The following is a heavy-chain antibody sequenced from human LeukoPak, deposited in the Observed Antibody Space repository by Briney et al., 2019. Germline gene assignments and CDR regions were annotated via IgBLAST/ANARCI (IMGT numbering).Heavy chain of an antibody. Sequence: GGSLRLSCAVSGFNFSIYWMSWVRQAPGKGLEWVAIIKQDGSEKYYVDSVKGRFTISRDNAKNSLYLQMNSLRAEDTAVYHCARGGGGSDYWGQGTLVTVSS. CDR1: GFNFSIYW. CDR3: ARGGGGSDY. CDR2: IKQDGSEK. J-gene: IGHJ4*02. V-gene: IGHV3-7*03.